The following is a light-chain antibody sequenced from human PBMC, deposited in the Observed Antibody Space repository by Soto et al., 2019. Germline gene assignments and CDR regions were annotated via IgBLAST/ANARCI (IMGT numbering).Light chain of an antibody. J-gene: IGLJ1*01. V-gene: IGLV2-23*01. CDR1: SSDVGSYNL. CDR2: EGT. Sequence: QSALTQPASVSASPGQSITIPCTGTSSDVGSYNLVSWFQQHPGKVPKLLIYEGTKRPSGLSDRFSGSKSGTTASLTISGLQAEDEAHYYCYSYAGENLYIFGTGTKVTVL. CDR3: YSYAGENLYI.